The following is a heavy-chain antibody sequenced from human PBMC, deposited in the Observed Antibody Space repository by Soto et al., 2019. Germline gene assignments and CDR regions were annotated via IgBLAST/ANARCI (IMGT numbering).Heavy chain of an antibody. J-gene: IGHJ4*02. Sequence: QVQLQQWGAGLLKPSETLSLTCAVYGWSFSGYYWSWIRKPPGKGLEWLGEINHSGSTNYNPSIKSLVTIAVDTSKNHSSPKPSSVTASDTAVYYCARPYSGYDRGGLGYWGQGTMVTVSS. CDR2: INHSGST. CDR3: ARPYSGYDRGGLGY. D-gene: IGHD5-12*01. CDR1: GWSFSGYY. V-gene: IGHV4-34*01.